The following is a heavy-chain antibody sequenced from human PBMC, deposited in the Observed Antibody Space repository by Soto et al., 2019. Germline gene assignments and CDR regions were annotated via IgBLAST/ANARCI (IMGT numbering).Heavy chain of an antibody. V-gene: IGHV1-18*01. CDR3: ARAIAARPVGYYFDY. D-gene: IGHD6-6*01. CDR1: GYTFTSYG. J-gene: IGHJ4*02. CDR2: ISVYNGNT. Sequence: QVQLVQSEAEVRKPGASVKVSCKASGYTFTSYGISWVRQAPGQGLEWMGWISVYNGNTNYAQKLQGRVTMTTDTTTSTAYMELRSLRSDDTAVYYCARAIAARPVGYYFDYWGQGTLVTVSS.